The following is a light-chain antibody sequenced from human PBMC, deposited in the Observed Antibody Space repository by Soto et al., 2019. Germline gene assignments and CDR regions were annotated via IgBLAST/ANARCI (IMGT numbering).Light chain of an antibody. V-gene: IGKV3-20*01. CDR3: QHYDSSPWT. CDR1: QSVSSSY. CDR2: AAS. J-gene: IGKJ1*01. Sequence: EIVLTQSPGTLSLSPGERATLSCRASQSVSSSYLAWYQQKPGQTPRLLIYAASSMATGIPDRISGSGSGTDFTLTISRLEPEDFAVYYCQHYDSSPWTFGQGTKVEIK.